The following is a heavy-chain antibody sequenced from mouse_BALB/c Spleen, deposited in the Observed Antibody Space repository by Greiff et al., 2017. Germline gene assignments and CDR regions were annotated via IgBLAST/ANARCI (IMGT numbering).Heavy chain of an antibody. V-gene: IGHV1S81*02. D-gene: IGHD2-14*01. CDR1: GYTFTSYW. J-gene: IGHJ3*01. Sequence: VQLQQPGAELVKPGASVKLSCKASGYTFTSYWMHWVKQRPGQGLEWIGEINPSNGRTNYNEKFKSKATLTVDKSSSTAYMQLSSLTSEDSAVYYCARSAAYYRYDGRVPFAYWGQGTLVTVSA. CDR3: ARSAAYYRYDGRVPFAY. CDR2: INPSNGRT.